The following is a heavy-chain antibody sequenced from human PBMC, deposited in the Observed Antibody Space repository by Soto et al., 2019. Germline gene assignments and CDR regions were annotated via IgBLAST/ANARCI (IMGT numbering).Heavy chain of an antibody. J-gene: IGHJ3*02. CDR1: GFTFSSYW. Sequence: GGSLRLSCAASGFTFSSYWMSWVRQAPGKGLEWVANIKQDVSEKYYVDSVKGRFTISRDNAKNSLYLQMNSLRAEDTAVYYCARDWGYCSGGSCYSGAFDIWGQGTMVTVSS. V-gene: IGHV3-7*01. CDR2: IKQDVSEK. D-gene: IGHD2-15*01. CDR3: ARDWGYCSGGSCYSGAFDI.